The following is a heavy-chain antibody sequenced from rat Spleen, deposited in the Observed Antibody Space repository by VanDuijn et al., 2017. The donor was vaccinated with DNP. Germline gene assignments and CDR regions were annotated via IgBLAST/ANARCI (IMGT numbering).Heavy chain of an antibody. Sequence: EVQLVESGGGLVQPGRSLKLSCAASGFTFSAYYMAWVRQAPAKGLEWVAYIGSAAYAPYYADSVKGRFTISRDNAKSTLYLQMNSLRSEDTATYYCAARYSSSWFAYWGQGTLVTVSS. CDR1: GFTFSAYY. D-gene: IGHD1-2*01. J-gene: IGHJ3*01. V-gene: IGHV5-22*01. CDR3: AARYSSSWFAY. CDR2: IGSAAYAP.